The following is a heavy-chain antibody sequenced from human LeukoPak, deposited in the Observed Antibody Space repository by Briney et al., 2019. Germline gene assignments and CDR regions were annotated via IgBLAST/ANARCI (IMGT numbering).Heavy chain of an antibody. D-gene: IGHD3-10*01. J-gene: IGHJ4*02. V-gene: IGHV4-39*01. Sequence: SETLSLACTVSGGSINSGTFYWGWIRQPPGKGLEWIGSMYYDGSSYYNPSLKSRVTTSVDTSKNQFSLKLTSVTAADTAVYFCARRSDSGSDDGEDYFHHWGQGTLLTVSS. CDR3: ARRSDSGSDDGEDYFHH. CDR1: GGSINSGTFY. CDR2: MYYDGSS.